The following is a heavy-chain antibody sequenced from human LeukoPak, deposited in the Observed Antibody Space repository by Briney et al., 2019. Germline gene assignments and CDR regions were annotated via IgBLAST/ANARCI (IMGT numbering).Heavy chain of an antibody. CDR1: GFTFGVYS. Sequence: GRSLRLSCAASGFTFGVYSISWVRQAPGKGPEWVSTISGSGDATYYADSVKGRFTISRDNSKNTLYVQMNSLRAEDTAVYYCAKDRQSRDSLGCDYWGQGALVIVSS. V-gene: IGHV3-23*01. D-gene: IGHD2-21*02. J-gene: IGHJ4*02. CDR3: AKDRQSRDSLGCDY. CDR2: ISGSGDAT.